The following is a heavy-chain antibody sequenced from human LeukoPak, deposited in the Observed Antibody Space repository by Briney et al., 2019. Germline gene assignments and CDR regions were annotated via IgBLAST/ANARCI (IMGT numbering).Heavy chain of an antibody. D-gene: IGHD1-1*01. CDR1: GFTFSSYA. V-gene: IGHV3-21*01. CDR2: ISSSSSNV. CDR3: ARCTTGRTFGSLREIKRSREIDY. Sequence: GGSLRLSCAASGFTFSSYAMNWVRQAPGKGLEWVSSISSSSSNVYYADSVKGRFTISRDNAKNSLYLQMNSLRVEDTAVYYCARCTTGRTFGSLREIKRSREIDYWGQGTLVTVSS. J-gene: IGHJ4*02.